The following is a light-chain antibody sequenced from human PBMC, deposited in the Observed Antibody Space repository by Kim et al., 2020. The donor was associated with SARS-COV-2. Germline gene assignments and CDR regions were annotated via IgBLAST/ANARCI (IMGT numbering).Light chain of an antibody. CDR3: SSYTSSSTLEV. CDR2: DVS. Sequence: LTQPASVSGSPGQSITISCTGTSSDVGGYNYVSWYQQHPGKAPKLMIYDVSNRPSGVSNRFSGSKSGNTASLTISGLQAEDEADYYCSSYTSSSTLEVFGTGTKVTVL. CDR1: SSDVGGYNY. V-gene: IGLV2-14*03. J-gene: IGLJ1*01.